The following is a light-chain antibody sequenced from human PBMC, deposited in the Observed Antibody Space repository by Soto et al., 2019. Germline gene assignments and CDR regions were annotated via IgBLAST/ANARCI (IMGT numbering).Light chain of an antibody. CDR2: GAS. V-gene: IGKV3-20*01. CDR3: QQYGSSPFT. Sequence: EVVLTQSPVTLSLSPGERATLSCRASQSVSSPYLAWYQQKPGQPPRLLIYGASSRATDIPDRFIGSGSGTEFTLTIARLAPEDFAMYDWQQYGSSPFTFGPGTKGD. J-gene: IGKJ3*01. CDR1: QSVSSPY.